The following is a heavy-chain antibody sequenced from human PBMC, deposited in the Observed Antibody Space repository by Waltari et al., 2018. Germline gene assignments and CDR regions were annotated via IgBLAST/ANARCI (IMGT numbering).Heavy chain of an antibody. CDR2: IYHSGST. V-gene: IGHV4-4*02. D-gene: IGHD2-15*01. J-gene: IGHJ4*02. Sequence: QMQLQESGPGLVKPSGTLSLTCAVSGGSISSSNWWSWVRQPPGKGLEWIGEIYHSGSTNYNPSLKSRVTISVDKSKNQFSLKLSSVTAADTAVYYCASAGRLGYCSGGSCYSRGWGQGTLVTVSS. CDR3: ASAGRLGYCSGGSCYSRG. CDR1: GGSISSSNW.